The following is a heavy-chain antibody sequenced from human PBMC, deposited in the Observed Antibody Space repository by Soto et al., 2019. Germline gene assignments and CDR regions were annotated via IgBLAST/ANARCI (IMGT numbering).Heavy chain of an antibody. CDR1: GFTFSSYD. D-gene: IGHD3-22*01. CDR2: IGTAGDT. V-gene: IGHV3-13*01. CDR3: ARGGWHCLPSNGVHYYYYMDV. J-gene: IGHJ6*03. Sequence: GGSLRLSCAASGFTFSSYDMHWVRQATGKGLEWVSAIGTAGDTYYPGSVKGRFTISRENAKNSLYLQMNSLRAGDTAVYYCARGGWHCLPSNGVHYYYYMDVWGKGTTVTVSS.